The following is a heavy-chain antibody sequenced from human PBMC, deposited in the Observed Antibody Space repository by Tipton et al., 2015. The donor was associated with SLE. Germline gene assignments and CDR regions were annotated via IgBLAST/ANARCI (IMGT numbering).Heavy chain of an antibody. V-gene: IGHV4-38-2*01. CDR1: GSSISSGYY. CDR2: IYYSGST. CDR3: ARLSPPRAFDI. J-gene: IGHJ3*02. Sequence: TLSLTCAVSGSSISSGYYCGWIRQPPGQGLEWIGSIYYSGSTYYNPSLKSRVTISVDTSKNQFSLKLRSVTAADTAVYYCARLSPPRAFDIWGQGTMVTVSS.